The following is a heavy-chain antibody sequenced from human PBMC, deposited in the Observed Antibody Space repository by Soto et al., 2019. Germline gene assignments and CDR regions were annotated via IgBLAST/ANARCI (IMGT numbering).Heavy chain of an antibody. CDR2: IYTSGST. Sequence: SETLSLTCTASGGSISSYYWSWIRQPAGKGLEWIGRIYTSGSTNYNPSLKSRVTMSVDTSKNQFSLKLSSVTAADTAVYYCAREGDYDSSGYYHSDAFDIWGQGTMVTVSS. CDR3: AREGDYDSSGYYHSDAFDI. CDR1: GGSISSYY. J-gene: IGHJ3*02. V-gene: IGHV4-4*07. D-gene: IGHD3-22*01.